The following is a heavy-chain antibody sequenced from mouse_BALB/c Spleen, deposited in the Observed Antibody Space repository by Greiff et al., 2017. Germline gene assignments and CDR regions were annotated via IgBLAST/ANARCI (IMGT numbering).Heavy chain of an antibody. Sequence: EVQLVESGGGLVKPGGSLKLSCAASGFTFSDYYMYWVRQTPEKRLEWVVTISDGGSYTYYPDSVKGRFTISRDNAKNNLYLQMSSLKSEDTAMYYCARDGAYGNWFAYWGQGTLVTVSA. V-gene: IGHV5-4*02. CDR3: ARDGAYGNWFAY. CDR1: GFTFSDYY. J-gene: IGHJ3*01. CDR2: ISDGGSYT. D-gene: IGHD2-1*01.